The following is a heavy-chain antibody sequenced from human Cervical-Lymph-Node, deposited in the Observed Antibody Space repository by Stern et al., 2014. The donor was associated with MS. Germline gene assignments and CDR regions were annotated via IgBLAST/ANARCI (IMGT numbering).Heavy chain of an antibody. D-gene: IGHD3-10*01. CDR1: GGSFSGYY. Sequence: QLQLQEWGAGLLKPSETLSLTCAVYGGSFSGYYWSWIRQPPGKGLEWIGEINNRGSPNYTPSLKSRFTISVDTSKNQFSLKLSSVTAADTAVYYCACRRRGPIGYWGQGTLVTVSS. CDR2: INNRGSP. V-gene: IGHV4-34*01. J-gene: IGHJ4*02. CDR3: ACRRRGPIGY.